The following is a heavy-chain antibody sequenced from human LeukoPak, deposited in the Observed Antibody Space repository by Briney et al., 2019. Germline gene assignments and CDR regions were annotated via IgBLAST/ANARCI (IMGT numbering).Heavy chain of an antibody. D-gene: IGHD1-1*01. CDR2: IKQDGSEK. CDR3: ARGYNWNYESAFDI. V-gene: IGHV3-7*01. J-gene: IGHJ3*02. Sequence: GGSLRLSCAASGFTFSSYWMSWVRQAPGKGLEWVANIKQDGSEKYYVDSVKGRFTISRDNAKNSLYLQMNSLRAEDTAVYYCARGYNWNYESAFDIWGQGTMVTVSS. CDR1: GFTFSSYW.